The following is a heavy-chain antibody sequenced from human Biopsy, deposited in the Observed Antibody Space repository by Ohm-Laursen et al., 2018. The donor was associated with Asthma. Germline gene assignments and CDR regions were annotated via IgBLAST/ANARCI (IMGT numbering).Heavy chain of an antibody. Sequence: SLRLSCAASGFSFSNFAIHWVRQAPGKGLEGVGVISKDASTQDYADSAKGRFTMARDNSKNTLDLQMNSLREEDTAVYYCVRDGTDDAFDIWGQGTVVSVSS. CDR3: VRDGTDDAFDI. V-gene: IGHV3-30*01. CDR2: ISKDASTQ. CDR1: GFSFSNFA. J-gene: IGHJ3*02. D-gene: IGHD1-1*01.